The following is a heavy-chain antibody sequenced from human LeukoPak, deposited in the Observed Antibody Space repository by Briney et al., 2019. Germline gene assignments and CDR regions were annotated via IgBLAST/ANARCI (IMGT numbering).Heavy chain of an antibody. V-gene: IGHV3-23*01. D-gene: IGHD3-22*01. CDR3: AKDQVWIVVGSFDY. CDR1: GFTFSSYA. J-gene: IGHJ4*02. CDR2: ISGSGGST. Sequence: GESLRLSCAASGFTFSSYAMSWVRQAPGKGLEWVSGISGSGGSTYYTDSVKVRFTISRDNSKNTLYLQMTSLRAEDTAVYYCAKDQVWIVVGSFDYWGQGTLVPVFS.